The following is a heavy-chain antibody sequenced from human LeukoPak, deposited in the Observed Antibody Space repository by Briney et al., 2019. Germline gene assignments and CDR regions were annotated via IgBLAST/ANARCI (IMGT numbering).Heavy chain of an antibody. Sequence: GGSLRLSCATSGFTFSDYYMTWIRQAQGRGLEWLSYISRSGSTIYYADSVKGRFTISRDNAKNSLYLQMDSLRADDTAVYYCARASDYHDSSGTNYYYYYMDVWGNGTTVTVSS. D-gene: IGHD3-22*01. V-gene: IGHV3-11*01. J-gene: IGHJ6*03. CDR1: GFTFSDYY. CDR3: ARASDYHDSSGTNYYYYYMDV. CDR2: ISRSGSTI.